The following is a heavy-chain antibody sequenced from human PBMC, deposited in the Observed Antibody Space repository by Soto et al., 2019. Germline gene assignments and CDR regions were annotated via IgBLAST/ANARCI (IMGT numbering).Heavy chain of an antibody. CDR3: ARVSVPGIYGEDV. J-gene: IGHJ6*02. CDR2: IMPVFGTV. Sequence: QVQLVQSGAEVKKPGSSVKVSCKASRGTFGNYAISWVRQAPGQGLEWMGGIMPVFGTVNYAQNFQGRVTITADKFTNTAYMELSSLRSEDTAVYYGARVSVPGIYGEDVWGQGTTVTVSS. CDR1: RGTFGNYA. D-gene: IGHD2-2*01. V-gene: IGHV1-69*06.